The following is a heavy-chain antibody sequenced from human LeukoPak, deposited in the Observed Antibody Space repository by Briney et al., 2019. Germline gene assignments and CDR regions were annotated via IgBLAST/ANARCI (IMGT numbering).Heavy chain of an antibody. CDR2: IWYDGSNK. CDR1: GFTFSSYG. CDR3: ASTYDYGSYYFDY. Sequence: GSLRLSCAASGFTFSSYGMHWVRQAPGKGLEWVAVIWYDGSNKYYADSVKGRFTISRDNSKNTLYLQMNSLRAEDTAVYYCASTYDYGSYYFDYWGQGTLVTVSS. J-gene: IGHJ4*02. D-gene: IGHD4-17*01. V-gene: IGHV3-33*01.